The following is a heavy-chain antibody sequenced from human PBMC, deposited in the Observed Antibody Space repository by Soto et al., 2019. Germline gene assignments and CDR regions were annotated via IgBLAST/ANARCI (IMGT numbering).Heavy chain of an antibody. D-gene: IGHD2-2*01. V-gene: IGHV1-18*01. CDR3: ARENAASIVVVPAARGYYYYGMDV. CDR1: GYTFTSYG. CDR2: ISAYNGNT. Sequence: ASVKVSCKASGYTFTSYGISWVRQAPGQGLGWMGWISAYNGNTNYAQKLQGRVTMTTDTSTSTAYMELRSLRSDDTAVYYCARENAASIVVVPAARGYYYYGMDVWGQGTTVTVSS. J-gene: IGHJ6*02.